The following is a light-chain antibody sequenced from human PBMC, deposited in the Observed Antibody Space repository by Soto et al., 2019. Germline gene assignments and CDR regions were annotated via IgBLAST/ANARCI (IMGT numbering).Light chain of an antibody. CDR1: TYNIGAGYD. V-gene: IGLV1-40*01. CDR3: QSYDSSLSGSGV. Sequence: QAVVTQPPSVSGAPGQRVTISCTGSTYNIGAGYDVHWYQQLPGAAPRLLISSHNNRPSGFPDRFFGSKSGPSASLTIIGLQAEDEGDYYCQSYDSSLSGSGVFGGGTQLTVL. J-gene: IGLJ7*01. CDR2: SHN.